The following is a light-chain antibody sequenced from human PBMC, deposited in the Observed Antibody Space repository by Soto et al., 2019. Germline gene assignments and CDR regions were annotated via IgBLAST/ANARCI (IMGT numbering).Light chain of an antibody. CDR1: QSISSW. Sequence: DIPMTQSPSTLSASVGDRVTITCRASQSISSWLAWYQQKPGKAPKLLIYKASSLESGVPSRFSGSGSGTEFTLTISSLQPDDFATYDCQQYNSYWTFGQGTKVDIK. J-gene: IGKJ1*01. CDR3: QQYNSYWT. CDR2: KAS. V-gene: IGKV1-5*03.